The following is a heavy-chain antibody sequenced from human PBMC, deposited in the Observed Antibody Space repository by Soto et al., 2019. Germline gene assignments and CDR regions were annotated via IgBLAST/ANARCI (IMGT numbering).Heavy chain of an antibody. CDR3: ARRWGRTFDY. V-gene: IGHV4-39*07. CDR1: GGSISSSSYY. D-gene: IGHD7-27*01. CDR2: IYYSGST. Sequence: ETLSLTGTGSGGSISSSSYYWGWIRQPPGKGLEWIGSIYYSGSTNYNPSLKSRVTISVDTSKNQFSLKLSSVTAADTAVYYCARRWGRTFDYWGQGTLVTVSS. J-gene: IGHJ4*02.